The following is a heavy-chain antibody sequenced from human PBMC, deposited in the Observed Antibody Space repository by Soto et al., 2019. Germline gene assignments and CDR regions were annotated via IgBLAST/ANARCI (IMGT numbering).Heavy chain of an antibody. CDR1: ESTVRRDW. CDR2: INQDGSEK. Sequence: EVHLVESGGGLVQTGGSLRLSCAIYESTVRRDWMNWVRQAPGKGLEWVAHINQDGSEKYYVDSVKGRFTISRDNAKNSLDLQRNSLRAGDTAMYYCSGGVGDAFWGQGTLVTVSS. J-gene: IGHJ4*02. D-gene: IGHD1-26*01. V-gene: IGHV3-7*04. CDR3: SGGVGDAF.